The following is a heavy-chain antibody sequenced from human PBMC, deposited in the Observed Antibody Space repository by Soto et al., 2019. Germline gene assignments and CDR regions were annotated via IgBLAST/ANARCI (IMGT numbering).Heavy chain of an antibody. CDR3: ARIVREYSGYDSHDAFDI. J-gene: IGHJ3*02. V-gene: IGHV2-26*01. CDR1: GFSLSNARMG. D-gene: IGHD5-12*01. Sequence: ESGPVLVKPTETLTLTCTVSGFSLSNARMGVSWIRQPPGKALEWLAHIFSNDEKSYSTSLKSRLTISKDTSKSQVVLTMTNMDPVDTATYYCARIVREYSGYDSHDAFDIWGQGTMVTVSS. CDR2: IFSNDEK.